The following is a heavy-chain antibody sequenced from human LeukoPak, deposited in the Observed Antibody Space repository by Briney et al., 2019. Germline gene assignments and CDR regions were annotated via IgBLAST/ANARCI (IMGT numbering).Heavy chain of an antibody. V-gene: IGHV3-23*01. CDR1: GFTFSSYA. CDR3: AKSYDSSGYYQY. D-gene: IGHD3-22*01. J-gene: IGHJ4*02. Sequence: GGSLRLSCAASGFTFSSYAMSWVRQAPGKGLEWVSAISAGGGSTYYADSVKGRFTTSRDNSKNTLYLQMNSLRAEDTAVYYCAKSYDSSGYYQYWGQGTLVTVSS. CDR2: ISAGGGST.